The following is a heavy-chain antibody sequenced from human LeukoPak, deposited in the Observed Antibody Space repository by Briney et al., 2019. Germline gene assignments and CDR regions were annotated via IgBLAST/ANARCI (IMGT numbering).Heavy chain of an antibody. Sequence: SETLSLTCAVYGGSFSGYYWSWIRQPPGKGLEWIGEINHSGSTNYNPSLKSRVTISVDTSKNQFSLKLSSVTAADTAVYYCARGSRWLPFDYWGQGALVTVSS. J-gene: IGHJ4*02. CDR1: GGSFSGYY. CDR2: INHSGST. D-gene: IGHD3-22*01. CDR3: ARGSRWLPFDY. V-gene: IGHV4-34*01.